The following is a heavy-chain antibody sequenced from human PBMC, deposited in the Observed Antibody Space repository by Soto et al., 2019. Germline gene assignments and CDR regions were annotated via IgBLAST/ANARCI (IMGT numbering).Heavy chain of an antibody. D-gene: IGHD6-13*01. CDR3: ASVRIAGADAFDI. Sequence: AGGSLRLSCAASGSTCSDYYMSWIRQAPGKGLEWVSYISSSGSTIYYADSVKGRFTISRDNAKNSLYLQMNSLRAEDTAVYYCASVRIAGADAFDICGPGTMLTVSS. CDR1: GSTCSDYY. J-gene: IGHJ3*02. CDR2: ISSSGSTI. V-gene: IGHV3-11*01.